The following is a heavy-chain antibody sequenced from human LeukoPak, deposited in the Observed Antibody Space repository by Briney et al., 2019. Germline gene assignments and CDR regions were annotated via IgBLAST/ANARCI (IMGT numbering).Heavy chain of an antibody. CDR1: GFTFSNYW. J-gene: IGHJ4*02. CDR2: LNSDGSSR. V-gene: IGHV3-74*01. CDR3: ARENFTALDY. D-gene: IGHD5-18*01. Sequence: PGGSLRLSCAASGFTFSNYWMQWVRQGPGKGLVWVSRLNSDGSSRFYADSVKGRFTISRDNSKNTLYLEVKSLRAEDTAVYYCARENFTALDYWGQGSLVTVTS.